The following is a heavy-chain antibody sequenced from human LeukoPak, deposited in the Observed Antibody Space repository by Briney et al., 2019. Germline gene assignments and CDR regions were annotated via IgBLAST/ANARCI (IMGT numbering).Heavy chain of an antibody. CDR3: AKDRWGYCSGGSCHGEFDY. Sequence: RAGGSLRLSCAASGFTFSSYAMSWVRQAPGKGLEWVSAISGSGGSTYYADSVKGRFTISRDNSKNTLYLQMNSLRAEDTAVYYCAKDRWGYCSGGSCHGEFDYWGQGTLVTVSS. CDR1: GFTFSSYA. CDR2: ISGSGGST. V-gene: IGHV3-23*01. J-gene: IGHJ4*02. D-gene: IGHD2-15*01.